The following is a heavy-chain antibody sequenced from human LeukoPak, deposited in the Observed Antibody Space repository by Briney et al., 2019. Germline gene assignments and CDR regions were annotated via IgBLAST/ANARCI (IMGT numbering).Heavy chain of an antibody. D-gene: IGHD3-9*01. J-gene: IGHJ6*02. Sequence: GASVKVSCKASGYTFTSYDINWVRQATGQGLEWMGWMNPNSGNTGYAQKFQGRVTMTRNTSISTAHMELRSLRSDDTAVYYCARGPSAKTHEGIRYFDWLSGLDYYGMDVWGQGTTVTVSS. V-gene: IGHV1-8*01. CDR1: GYTFTSYD. CDR2: MNPNSGNT. CDR3: ARGPSAKTHEGIRYFDWLSGLDYYGMDV.